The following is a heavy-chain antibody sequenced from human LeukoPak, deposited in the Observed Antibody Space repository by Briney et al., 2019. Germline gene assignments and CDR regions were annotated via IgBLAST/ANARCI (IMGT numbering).Heavy chain of an antibody. Sequence: SETLSLTCTVSGGSISSGSYYWSWIRQPAGKGLEWIGYIYYSGSTNYNPSLKSRVTISVDTSKNQFSLKLSSVTAADTAVYYCARGIAAAGNFDYWGQGTLVTVSS. V-gene: IGHV4-61*10. D-gene: IGHD6-13*01. CDR2: IYYSGST. J-gene: IGHJ4*02. CDR1: GGSISSGSYY. CDR3: ARGIAAAGNFDY.